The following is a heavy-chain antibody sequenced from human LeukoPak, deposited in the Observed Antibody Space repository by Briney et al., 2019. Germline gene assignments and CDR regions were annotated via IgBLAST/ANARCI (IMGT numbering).Heavy chain of an antibody. D-gene: IGHD3-16*02. V-gene: IGHV3-66*01. Sequence: GGSLRLSCAASGFTVSSNYMSWVRQAPGKGLEWVSVIYSGGSTYYADSVKGRFTISRDNSKNTLYLQMNSLRAEDTAVYYCARTVIYYYYYYMDVWGKGTTVTISS. CDR1: GFTVSSNY. J-gene: IGHJ6*03. CDR2: IYSGGST. CDR3: ARTVIYYYYYYMDV.